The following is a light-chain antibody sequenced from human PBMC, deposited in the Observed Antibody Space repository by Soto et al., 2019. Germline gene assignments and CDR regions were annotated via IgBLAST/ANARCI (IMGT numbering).Light chain of an antibody. CDR2: DAS. J-gene: IGKJ5*01. V-gene: IGKV1-5*01. CDR1: QSIGRW. Sequence: DIQMTQSHSTLYAFVGARVTITCRASQSIGRWLAWYQQKPGKAPKLLIYDASSLESGVPSRFSGSGSGTDFTLTVTSLQPEDGATYDCQPLYMYTITFCQGTRLEI. CDR3: QPLYMYTIT.